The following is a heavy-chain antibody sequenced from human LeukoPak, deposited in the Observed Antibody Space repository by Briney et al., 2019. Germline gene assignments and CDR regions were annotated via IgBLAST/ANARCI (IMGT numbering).Heavy chain of an antibody. D-gene: IGHD2-2*02. CDR1: GYSFRNYW. CDR3: AIAGDSTTGCYSCSGF. J-gene: IGHJ4*02. V-gene: IGHV5-51*01. Sequence: GESLKISCKGSGYSFRNYWIGWVRQVPGKGLEWMGLIYPGDSETRYSPSFQGQVTISADRSSSTAYLQWSSLKASDSAMYYCAIAGDSTTGCYSCSGFWGQGTLVTVSS. CDR2: IYPGDSET.